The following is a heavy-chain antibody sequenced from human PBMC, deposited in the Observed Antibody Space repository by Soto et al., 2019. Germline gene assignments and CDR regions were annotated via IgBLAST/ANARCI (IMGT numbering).Heavy chain of an antibody. V-gene: IGHV4-30-4*01. CDR1: GGSISSGDSY. J-gene: IGHJ4*02. Sequence: SEPLSLTCSVSGGSISSGDSYWSWIRQPPGKGLEWIGYIYYSGSTFYNPSHKSRVTISVDRSKSQFSLKLTSVTAADTAVYYCARGRWLQWEIVYYFEYWGQGTPVTVYS. D-gene: IGHD1-26*01. CDR3: ARGRWLQWEIVYYFEY. CDR2: IYYSGST.